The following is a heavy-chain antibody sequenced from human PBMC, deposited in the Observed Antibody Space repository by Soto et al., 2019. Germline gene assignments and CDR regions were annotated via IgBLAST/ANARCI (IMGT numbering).Heavy chain of an antibody. CDR2: ISWNSGSI. CDR1: RFTFDDYA. V-gene: IGHV3-9*01. CDR3: AKKMGGGSYPFDY. D-gene: IGHD1-26*01. J-gene: IGHJ4*02. Sequence: EVQLVESGGGLVQPGRSLRLSCAASRFTFDDYAMHWVRQAPGKGLEWVSGISWNSGSIGYVDSVKGRFTISRDNAKNSLYLQMNSLRAEDTALYYCAKKMGGGSYPFDYWGQGTLVTVSS.